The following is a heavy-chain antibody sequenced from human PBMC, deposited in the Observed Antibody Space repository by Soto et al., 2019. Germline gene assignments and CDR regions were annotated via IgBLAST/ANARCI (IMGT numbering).Heavy chain of an antibody. CDR3: ARDPENDREYYYYGMDV. Sequence: SETLSLTCTVSGGSISSGGYYWSWIRQHPGKGLEWIGYIYYSGSTYYNPSLKSRVTISVDTSKNQFSLKLSSVTAADTAVYYCARDPENDREYYYYGMDVWGQGTTVTVSS. CDR1: GGSISSGGYY. J-gene: IGHJ6*02. V-gene: IGHV4-31*03. CDR2: IYYSGST. D-gene: IGHD3-16*01.